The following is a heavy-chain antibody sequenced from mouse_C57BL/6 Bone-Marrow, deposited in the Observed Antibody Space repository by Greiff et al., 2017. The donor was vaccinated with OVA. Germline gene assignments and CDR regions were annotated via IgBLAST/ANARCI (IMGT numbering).Heavy chain of an antibody. J-gene: IGHJ2*01. CDR3: VFYYDYDEGAYFDY. CDR1: GYTFTSYG. CDR2: IYPRSGNT. D-gene: IGHD2-4*01. V-gene: IGHV1-81*01. Sequence: VKLQESGAELARPGASVKLSCKASGYTFTSYGISWVKQRTGQGLEWIGEIYPRSGNTYYNEKFKGKATLTADKSSSTAYMELRSLTSEDSAVYFCVFYYDYDEGAYFDYWGQGTTLTVSS.